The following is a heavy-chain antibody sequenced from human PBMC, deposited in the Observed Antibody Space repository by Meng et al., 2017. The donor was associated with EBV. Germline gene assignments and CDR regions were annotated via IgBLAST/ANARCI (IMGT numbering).Heavy chain of an antibody. D-gene: IGHD6-19*01. CDR1: GYTCTGYY. Sequence: QSQLVQSGAAVKKPGASVKVSCKASGYTCTGYYMHWVRQAPGQGLEWRGRINPNSGGTNYAQKFQGRVTMTRDTSISTAYMELSRLRSDDTAVYYCARVGIAVAGTGDYWGQGTLVTVSS. J-gene: IGHJ4*02. CDR2: INPNSGGT. CDR3: ARVGIAVAGTGDY. V-gene: IGHV1-2*06.